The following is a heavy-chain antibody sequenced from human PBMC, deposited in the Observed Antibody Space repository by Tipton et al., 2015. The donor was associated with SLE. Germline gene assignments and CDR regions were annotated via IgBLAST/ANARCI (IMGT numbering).Heavy chain of an antibody. Sequence: TLSLTCTVSGGSISSYYWSWIRQPPGKGLEWIGYIHHSGSTSYSPSLRSRVTISVDTSKNRLSLKVNSVTAADTAVYYCAREGYSGGWYGDFDYWGQGILVTVSS. V-gene: IGHV4-59*12. CDR1: GGSISSYY. CDR3: AREGYSGGWYGDFDY. D-gene: IGHD6-19*01. CDR2: IHHSGST. J-gene: IGHJ4*02.